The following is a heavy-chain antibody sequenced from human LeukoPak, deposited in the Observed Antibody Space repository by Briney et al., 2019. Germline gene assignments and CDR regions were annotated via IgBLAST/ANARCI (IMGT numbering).Heavy chain of an antibody. CDR1: GYTFTSHG. V-gene: IGHV1-18*01. CDR2: ISIYSGNT. Sequence: ASVKVSCKASGYTFTSHGLSWARQAPGQGLEWMGWISIYSGNTNYAQKFQDRISMTTDTSTNTAYMELRSLKSDDTAVYYCARDPSGTWGFDYWGQGALVTVSS. D-gene: IGHD7-27*01. J-gene: IGHJ4*02. CDR3: ARDPSGTWGFDY.